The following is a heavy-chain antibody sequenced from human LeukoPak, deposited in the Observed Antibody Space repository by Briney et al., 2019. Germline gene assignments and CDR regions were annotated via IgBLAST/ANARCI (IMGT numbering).Heavy chain of an antibody. CDR1: GFSFSTYG. CDR2: ISYDGSNK. V-gene: IGHV3-30*03. J-gene: IGHJ4*02. D-gene: IGHD5-12*01. CDR3: ARDHGYAFDY. Sequence: GRSLRLSCAASGFSFSTYGMHWVRQAPGKGLEWVAVISYDGSNKYSADSVKGRLTISRDDAKNSLYLQMNSLRDEDTAVYYCARDHGYAFDYWGQGTLVTVSS.